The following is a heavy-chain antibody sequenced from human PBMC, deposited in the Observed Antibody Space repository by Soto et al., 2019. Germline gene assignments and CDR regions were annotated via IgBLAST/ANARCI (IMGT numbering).Heavy chain of an antibody. D-gene: IGHD5-18*01. CDR2: ISYDGSNK. CDR3: ARDGTAMVKGYFDY. J-gene: IGHJ4*02. CDR1: GFTFSSYA. V-gene: IGHV3-30-3*01. Sequence: PGGSLRLSCAASGFTFSSYAMHWVRQAPGKGLEWVAVISYDGSNKYYADSVKGRFTISRDNSKNTLYLQMNSLRAEDTAVYYCARDGTAMVKGYFDYWGQGSLVTVSS.